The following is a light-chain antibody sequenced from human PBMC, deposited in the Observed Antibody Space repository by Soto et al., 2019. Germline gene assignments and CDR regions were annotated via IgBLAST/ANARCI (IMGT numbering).Light chain of an antibody. CDR3: QQRSNWLT. CDR2: DAS. V-gene: IGKV3-11*01. CDR1: QSIGSY. J-gene: IGKJ4*01. Sequence: EIVLTQSPATLSLSPGERATLSCRASQSIGSYLAWYQQKPGQAPRLLIYDASNRATGIQARFSGSGSGTDFTLTISSLEPEDFAVYFCQQRSNWLTFGGGTKVEIK.